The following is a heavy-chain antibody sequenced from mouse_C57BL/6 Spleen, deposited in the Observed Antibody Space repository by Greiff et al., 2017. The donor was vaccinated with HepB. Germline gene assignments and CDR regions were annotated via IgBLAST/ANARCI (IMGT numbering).Heavy chain of an antibody. CDR2: IDPNSGGT. CDR3: ARTSSGTVYYAMDY. Sequence: QVQLQQPGAELVKPGASVKLSCKASGYTFTSYWMHWVKQRPGRGLEWIGRIDPNSGGTKYNEKFKSKATLTVDKPSSTAYMQLSSLTSEDAAVYYCARTSSGTVYYAMDYWGQGTSVTVSS. CDR1: GYTFTSYW. V-gene: IGHV1-72*01. J-gene: IGHJ4*01. D-gene: IGHD3-2*02.